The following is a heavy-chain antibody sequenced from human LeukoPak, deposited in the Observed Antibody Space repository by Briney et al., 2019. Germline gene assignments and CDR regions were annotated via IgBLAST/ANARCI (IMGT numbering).Heavy chain of an antibody. CDR1: GFTFDDYA. J-gene: IGHJ6*02. D-gene: IGHD5-24*01. Sequence: GGSLRLSCAASGFTFDDYAMHWVRQAPGKGLEWVSGISWNSGSIGYADSVKGRFTISRDNAKNSLYPQMNSLRAEDTALYYCAKDALDGYDYYYGMDVWGQGTTVTVSS. CDR2: ISWNSGSI. V-gene: IGHV3-9*01. CDR3: AKDALDGYDYYYGMDV.